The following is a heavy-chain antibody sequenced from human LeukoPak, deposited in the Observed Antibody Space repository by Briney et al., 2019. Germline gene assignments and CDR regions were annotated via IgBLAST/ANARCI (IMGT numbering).Heavy chain of an antibody. Sequence: ASVKVSCKASGYTFTSYGISWVRQAPGQGLEWMGWISAYNGNTNYAQKLQGRVTMTTDTSTSTAYMELNSLRADDTAVYYCAKPGGGNYFTHKYFSPWGQGTLVAVSS. V-gene: IGHV1-18*01. CDR1: GYTFTSYG. CDR3: AKPGGGNYFTHKYFSP. J-gene: IGHJ5*02. CDR2: ISAYNGNT. D-gene: IGHD4-23*01.